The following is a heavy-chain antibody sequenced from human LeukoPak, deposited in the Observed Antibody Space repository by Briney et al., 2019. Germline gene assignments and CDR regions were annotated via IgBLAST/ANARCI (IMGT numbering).Heavy chain of an antibody. CDR2: ISSSSSYI. V-gene: IGHV3-21*01. CDR1: GFTFSSYS. D-gene: IGHD3-16*01. J-gene: IGHJ3*02. CDR3: ASFLYVAGNNAFDI. Sequence: GGSLRLSCAASGFTFSSYSMSWVRQAPGKGLEWVSSISSSSSYIYYADSVKGRFTISRDNAKNSLYLQLNSLRAEDTAVYYCASFLYVAGNNAFDIWGQGTMVTVSS.